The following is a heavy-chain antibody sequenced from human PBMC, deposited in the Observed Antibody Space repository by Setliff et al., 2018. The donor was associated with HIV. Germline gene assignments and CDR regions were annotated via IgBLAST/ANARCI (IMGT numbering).Heavy chain of an antibody. J-gene: IGHJ3*02. CDR1: GASINSGSHN. CDR3: ARRIQLRDSSGRSCWTFDI. V-gene: IGHV4-39*01. D-gene: IGHD2-15*01. CDR2: LHYTGTT. Sequence: PSETLSLTCTVSGASINSGSHNWGWIRQPPGKGLEWIATLHYTGTTYYNPSLKSRVTISTDTSKNQFSLKLSSVTAADTAVYYCARRIQLRDSSGRSCWTFDIWGQGTMGT.